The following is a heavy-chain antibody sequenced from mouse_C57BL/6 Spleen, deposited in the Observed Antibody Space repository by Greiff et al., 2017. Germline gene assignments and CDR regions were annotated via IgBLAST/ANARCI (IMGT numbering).Heavy chain of an antibody. CDR3: ARETVVATDWYFDV. D-gene: IGHD1-1*01. V-gene: IGHV1-82*01. Sequence: VQLVESGPELVKPGASVKISCKASGYAFSSSWMNWVKQRPGKGLEWIGRIYPGDGDTNYNGKFKGKATLTADKSSSTAYMQLSSLTSEDSAVYFCARETVVATDWYFDVWGTGTTVTVSS. CDR2: IYPGDGDT. CDR1: GYAFSSSW. J-gene: IGHJ1*03.